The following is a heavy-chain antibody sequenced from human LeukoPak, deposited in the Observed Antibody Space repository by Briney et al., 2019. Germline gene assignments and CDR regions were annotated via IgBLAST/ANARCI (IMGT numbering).Heavy chain of an antibody. CDR3: ARVMDIAAVGNYFDY. CDR2: IYHSGST. D-gene: IGHD6-13*01. J-gene: IGHJ4*02. CDR1: GGSFSGYY. V-gene: IGHV4-34*01. Sequence: PSETLSLTCAVYGGSFSGYYWSWIRQPPGKGLEWIGEIYHSGSTNYNPSLKSRVTISVDKSKNDLSLKLNSVTAADTAVYYCARVMDIAAVGNYFDYWGQGTLVTVSS.